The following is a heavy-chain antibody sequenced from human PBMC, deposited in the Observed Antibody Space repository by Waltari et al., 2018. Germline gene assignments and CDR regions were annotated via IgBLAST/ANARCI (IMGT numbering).Heavy chain of an antibody. CDR1: RFTFSTYA. Sequence: QVQLVESGGGVVQPGRSLRLSCAASRFTFSTYAMHWVRQAPGTGRAVVEMCSAKGNSKYSADSVKGRFTISRDNSKNTVFLQMNSLRAEDTAVYFCAKDRGETARSNHFDYWGQGTLVTVSS. V-gene: IGHV3-30*18. CDR2: CSAKGNSK. J-gene: IGHJ4*02. CDR3: AKDRGETARSNHFDY. D-gene: IGHD6-6*01.